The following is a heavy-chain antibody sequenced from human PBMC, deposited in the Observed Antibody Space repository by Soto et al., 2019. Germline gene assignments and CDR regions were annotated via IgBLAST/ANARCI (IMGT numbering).Heavy chain of an antibody. D-gene: IGHD3-22*01. CDR2: ISYDGSNK. Sequence: GGSLRLSCAASGFTFSSYAMHWVRQAPGKGLEWVAVISYDGSNKYYADSVKGRFTISRDNSKNTLYLQMNSLRAEDTAVYYCARDAQQWRGYYDSSGYSPYYFDYWGQGTLVTVSS. CDR1: GFTFSSYA. J-gene: IGHJ4*02. CDR3: ARDAQQWRGYYDSSGYSPYYFDY. V-gene: IGHV3-30-3*01.